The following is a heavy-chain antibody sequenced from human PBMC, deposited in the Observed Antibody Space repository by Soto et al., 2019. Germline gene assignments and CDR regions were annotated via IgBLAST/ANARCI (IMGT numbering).Heavy chain of an antibody. J-gene: IGHJ4*02. V-gene: IGHV3-74*01. CDR2: IDSDGSST. CDR1: GFTFSSYW. CDR3: ARDYPGNGIDY. Sequence: EVQLVESGGGLVQPGGSLRLSCAASGFTFSSYWMHWARQAPGKGLVWVSHIDSDGSSTNYADSVKGRFTISRDNAKNTLYLQMNSLRAEDTAVYYCARDYPGNGIDYWGQGTLVTVSS. D-gene: IGHD1-1*01.